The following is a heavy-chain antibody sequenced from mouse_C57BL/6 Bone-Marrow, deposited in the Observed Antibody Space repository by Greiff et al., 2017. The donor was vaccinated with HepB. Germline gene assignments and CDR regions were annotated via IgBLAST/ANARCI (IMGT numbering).Heavy chain of an antibody. CDR1: GYTFTSYG. V-gene: IGHV1-81*01. D-gene: IGHD2-3*01. J-gene: IGHJ3*01. CDR2: IYPRSGNT. Sequence: QVQLQQSGAELARPGASVKLSCKASGYTFTSYGISWVKQRTGQGLEWIGEIYPRSGNTYYNEKFKGKATLTADKSSSTAYMELRSLTSEDSAVYFCAIYDGYSAWFAYWGQGTLVTVSA. CDR3: AIYDGYSAWFAY.